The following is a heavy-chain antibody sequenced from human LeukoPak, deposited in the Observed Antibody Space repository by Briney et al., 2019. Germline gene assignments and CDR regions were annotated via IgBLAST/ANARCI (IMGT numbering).Heavy chain of an antibody. D-gene: IGHD3-10*01. CDR2: ISGSNGNT. CDR3: ARDRDRMVQGVTALFDY. CDR1: GYTFTTYG. V-gene: IGHV1-18*04. J-gene: IGHJ4*02. Sequence: GASVKVSCKTSGYTFTTYGISWVRQAPGQGLEWMGWISGSNGNTKYAQKVQGRVTMTTDTSTTTAYMEVRSLRSDDTAVYYCARDRDRMVQGVTALFDYWGRGTLVTVSS.